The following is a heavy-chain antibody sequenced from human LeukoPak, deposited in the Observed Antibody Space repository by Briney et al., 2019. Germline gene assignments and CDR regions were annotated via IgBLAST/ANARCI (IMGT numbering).Heavy chain of an antibody. CDR1: GYSISSGYY. J-gene: IGHJ6*03. D-gene: IGHD1-26*01. CDR3: AREGPSGSRTIGYYYYMDV. V-gene: IGHV4-38-2*02. CDR2: IYHSGST. Sequence: PSETLSLTCTVSGYSISSGYYWGWIRQPPGKGLEWIGSIYHSGSTYYNPSLKSRVTISVGTSKNQFSLKLSSVTAADTAVYYCAREGPSGSRTIGYYYYMDVWGKGTTVTVSS.